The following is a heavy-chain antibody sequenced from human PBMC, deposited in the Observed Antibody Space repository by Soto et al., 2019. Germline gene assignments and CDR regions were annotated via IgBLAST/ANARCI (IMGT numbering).Heavy chain of an antibody. CDR1: GFSFSHYA. D-gene: IGHD3-10*01. V-gene: IGHV3-30*04. CDR3: VSPHSESSNAFDL. CDR2: ISYDGENQ. Sequence: GGSLRLSCAASGFSFSHYAMHWVRQPPGKGLEWVALISYDGENQYFTDSVRGRFTISRDNSKTAVYLEMNNLRLDDTATYYCVSPHSESSNAFDLWGKGTLVTVS. J-gene: IGHJ5*02.